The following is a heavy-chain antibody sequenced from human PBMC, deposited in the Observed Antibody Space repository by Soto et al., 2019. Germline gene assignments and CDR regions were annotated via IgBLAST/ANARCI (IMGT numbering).Heavy chain of an antibody. D-gene: IGHD1-1*01. CDR1: GYDFTTYG. CDR3: ARGRYGDY. V-gene: IGHV1-18*01. J-gene: IGHJ4*02. CDR2: ISAHNGNT. Sequence: QVHLVQSGAEVKKPGASVKVSCTGSGYDFTTYGITWVRQAPGQGLEWMAWISAHNGNTDYAQKLQGRVTVTRDTSTSTAYMERRSLRSDDTAMYYCARGRYGDYWGQGALVTVSS.